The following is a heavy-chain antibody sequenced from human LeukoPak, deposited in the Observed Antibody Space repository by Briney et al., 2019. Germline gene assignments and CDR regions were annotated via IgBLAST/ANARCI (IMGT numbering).Heavy chain of an antibody. J-gene: IGHJ4*02. CDR2: ISYDGSNK. CDR1: GFTFSSYG. Sequence: PGGSLRLSCAASGFTFSSYGMHWVRQAPGKGLEWVAVISYDGSNKYYAASVKGRFTISRDNSKNTLYLQMNSLRAEDTAVYYCAKDHASSFDYWGQGTLVTVSS. CDR3: AKDHASSFDY. V-gene: IGHV3-30*18.